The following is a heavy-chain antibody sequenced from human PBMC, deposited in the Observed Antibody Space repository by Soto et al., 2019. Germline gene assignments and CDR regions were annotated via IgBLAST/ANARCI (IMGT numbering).Heavy chain of an antibody. J-gene: IGHJ6*02. V-gene: IGHV4-31*03. Sequence: PWETLSLTCTVSGGSISSGGYYWSWIRQHPGKGLEWIGYIYYSGSTYYNPSLKSRVTISVDTSKNQFSLKLSSVTAADTAVYYCARGTAYYDFWSGFPNTGYGMDVWGQGTTVTVSS. CDR1: GGSISSGGYY. CDR2: IYYSGST. D-gene: IGHD3-3*01. CDR3: ARGTAYYDFWSGFPNTGYGMDV.